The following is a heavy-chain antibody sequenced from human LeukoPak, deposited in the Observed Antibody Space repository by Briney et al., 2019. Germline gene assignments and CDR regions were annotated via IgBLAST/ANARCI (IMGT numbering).Heavy chain of an antibody. V-gene: IGHV3-33*08. D-gene: IGHD4-17*01. J-gene: IGHJ4*02. CDR1: GFTFSSYG. Sequence: GGSLRLPCAASGFTFSSYGMHWVRQAPGKGLEWVAVIWYDGSNKYYADSVKGRFTISRDNSKNTLYLQMNSLRAEDTAVYYCARDGHDYGDYLDCWGQGTLVTVSS. CDR2: IWYDGSNK. CDR3: ARDGHDYGDYLDC.